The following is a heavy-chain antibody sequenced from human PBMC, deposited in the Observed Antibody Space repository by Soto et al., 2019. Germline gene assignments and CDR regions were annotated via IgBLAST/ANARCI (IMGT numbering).Heavy chain of an antibody. CDR1: GYTFTNYD. J-gene: IGHJ4*02. D-gene: IGHD1-1*01. V-gene: IGHV1-8*01. CDR3: GRGKSLEK. CDR2: VKPNSGNT. Sequence: QVQLVQSGAEVKKPGASVKVSCKASGYTFTNYDINWVRQATGQGLEWMGWVKPNSGNTGYAQKFQGRVTMNRDTSLTQAYMERSSVRSEDAAVYFCGRGKSLEKWGQGTLVSVS.